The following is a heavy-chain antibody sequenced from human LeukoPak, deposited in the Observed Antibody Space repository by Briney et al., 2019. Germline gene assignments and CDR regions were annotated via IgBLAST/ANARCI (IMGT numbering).Heavy chain of an antibody. CDR2: IIPIFGTA. V-gene: IGHV1-69*06. Sequence: GASVKVSCKASGGTFSSYAISWVRQAPGQGLEWRGGIIPIFGTANYAQKFQGRVTITADKSTSTAYMELSSLRSEDTAVYYCARGWRAAPPPFAYYYYYMDVWGKGTTVTVSS. CDR1: GGTFSSYA. J-gene: IGHJ6*03. D-gene: IGHD6-6*01. CDR3: ARGWRAAPPPFAYYYYYMDV.